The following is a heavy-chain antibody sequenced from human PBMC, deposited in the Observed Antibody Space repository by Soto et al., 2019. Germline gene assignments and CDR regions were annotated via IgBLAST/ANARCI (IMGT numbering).Heavy chain of an antibody. Sequence: QVQLQESGPGLVKPSETLSLTCTVSGGSVSSGSYYWSWIRQPPGKGLEWIGYIYYSGSTNYNPSPQSRVTISVDTSKNQFSLTLSSVTAADTAVYYCASVTRTCISTSCYRYYYGMDVWGQGTTVTVSS. CDR3: ASVTRTCISTSCYRYYYGMDV. J-gene: IGHJ6*02. CDR2: IYYSGST. D-gene: IGHD2-2*02. CDR1: GGSVSSGSYY. V-gene: IGHV4-61*01.